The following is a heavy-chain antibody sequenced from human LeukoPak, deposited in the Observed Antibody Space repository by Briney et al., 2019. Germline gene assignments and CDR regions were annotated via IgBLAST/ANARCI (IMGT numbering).Heavy chain of an antibody. Sequence: GGSLRLSCAASGFTFSSYWMSWVRQAPGKGLEWVANIKQDGSEKYYVDSVKGRFTISRDNAKNSLYLQMNSLRAEDTAVYYCASLHIAAAGTVEMDDAFDIWGQGTMVTVSS. J-gene: IGHJ3*02. V-gene: IGHV3-7*01. CDR2: IKQDGSEK. CDR3: ASLHIAAAGTVEMDDAFDI. CDR1: GFTFSSYW. D-gene: IGHD6-13*01.